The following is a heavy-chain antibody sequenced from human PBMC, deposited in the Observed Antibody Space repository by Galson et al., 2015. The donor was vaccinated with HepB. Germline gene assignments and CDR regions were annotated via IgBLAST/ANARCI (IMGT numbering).Heavy chain of an antibody. D-gene: IGHD6-19*01. CDR1: GFTFSSYD. V-gene: IGHV3-13*01. J-gene: IGHJ6*03. CDR3: ARALPGTGWNYIDV. Sequence: SLRLSCAASGFTFSSYDMHWVRQGTGKGLEWVSAINTVGDTFYEDSVKGRFTLSRENAKKSLYLHMSRLTAGETAIFYCARALPGTGWNYIDVWGKGTTVIVSS. CDR2: INTVGDT.